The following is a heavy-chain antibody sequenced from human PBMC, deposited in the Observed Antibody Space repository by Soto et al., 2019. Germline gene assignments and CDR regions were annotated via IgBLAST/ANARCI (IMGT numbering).Heavy chain of an antibody. J-gene: IGHJ4*02. Sequence: QTGGSLRLSCAASGFTFSSYSMNWVRQAPGKGLEWVSYISSSSSTIYYADSVKGRFTISRDNAKNSLYLQMNSLRAEDTAVYYCAREQQWLVLDYFDYWGQGTLVTSPQ. CDR3: AREQQWLVLDYFDY. D-gene: IGHD6-19*01. CDR1: GFTFSSYS. V-gene: IGHV3-48*01. CDR2: ISSSSSTI.